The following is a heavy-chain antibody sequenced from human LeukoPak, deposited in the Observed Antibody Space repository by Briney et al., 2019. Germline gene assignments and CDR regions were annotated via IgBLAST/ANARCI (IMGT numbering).Heavy chain of an antibody. V-gene: IGHV1-24*01. D-gene: IGHD3-10*01. CDR1: GYTLTELS. CDR3: ATLKDTVRGVTAFDY. Sequence: VASVKVSCKVSGYTLTELSMHWVRQAPGKGLEWMGGFDPEDGETIYAQKFQGRVTMTEDTSTDTAYMELSSLRSEDTAVYYCATLKDTVRGVTAFDYWGQGTLVTVSS. CDR2: FDPEDGET. J-gene: IGHJ4*02.